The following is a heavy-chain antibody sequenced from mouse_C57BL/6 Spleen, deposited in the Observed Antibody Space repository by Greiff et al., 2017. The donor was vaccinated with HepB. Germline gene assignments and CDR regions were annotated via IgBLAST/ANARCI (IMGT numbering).Heavy chain of an antibody. CDR1: GYTFTDYY. CDR3: ARGSYYSNYVGAY. V-gene: IGHV1-26*01. J-gene: IGHJ3*01. CDR2: INPNNGGT. Sequence: EVQLQQSGPELVKPGASVKISCKASGYTFTDYYMNWVKQSHGKSLEWIGDINPNNGGTSYNQKFKGKATLTVDKSSSTAYMELRSLTSEDSAVYYCARGSYYSNYVGAYWGQGTLVTVSA. D-gene: IGHD2-5*01.